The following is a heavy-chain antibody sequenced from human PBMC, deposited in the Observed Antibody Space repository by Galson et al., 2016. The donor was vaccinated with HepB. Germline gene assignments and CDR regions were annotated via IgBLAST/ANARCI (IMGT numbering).Heavy chain of an antibody. J-gene: IGHJ3*02. V-gene: IGHV2-70*11. Sequence: PALVKPTQTLTLTCTFSGFSLRTNGMCVSWIRQPPGKALEWLARIDWDNNEYRSPSLRTRLTISKDTAKNQVVLPMTNLEPEDTATYYCALTPRYCRVHGCDGFDIWGQGTMVTVSS. CDR2: IDWDNNE. CDR3: ALTPRYCRVHGCDGFDI. D-gene: IGHD2-15*01. CDR1: GFSLRTNGMC.